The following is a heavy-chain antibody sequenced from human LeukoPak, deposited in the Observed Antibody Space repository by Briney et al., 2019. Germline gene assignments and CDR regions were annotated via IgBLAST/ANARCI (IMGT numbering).Heavy chain of an antibody. V-gene: IGHV4-34*01. CDR3: ARGGIRYCSGGSCYFGY. CDR1: GGSLSGYY. J-gene: IGHJ4*02. D-gene: IGHD2-15*01. CDR2: INHSGST. Sequence: SETLSLTCAVYGGSLSGYYWSWIRQPPGKGLEWIGEINHSGSTNYNPSLKSRVTISVDTSKNQFSLKLSSVTAADTAVHYCARGGIRYCSGGSCYFGYWGQGTLVTVSS.